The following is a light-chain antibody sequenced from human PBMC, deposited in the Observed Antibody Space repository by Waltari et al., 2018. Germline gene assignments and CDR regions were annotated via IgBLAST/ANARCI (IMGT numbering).Light chain of an antibody. CDR3: SSWDDTLRGPI. V-gene: IGLV1-44*01. J-gene: IGLJ2*01. CDR1: SPNIGSHS. CDR2: RNN. Sequence: QSVLTQPPSASGTPGQRVTIPCSGSSPNIGSHSVNWYHHLPGAAPNPLINRNNQRPSGVPDRFSGSKSGTAASLAISGLQSDDEGDYHCSSWDDTLRGPIFGGGTRLTVL.